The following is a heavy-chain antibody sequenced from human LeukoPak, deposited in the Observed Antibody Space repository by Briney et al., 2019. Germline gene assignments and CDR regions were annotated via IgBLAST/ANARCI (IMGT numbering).Heavy chain of an antibody. CDR1: GFTFSNYW. J-gene: IGHJ4*02. CDR3: ARTPHSGSYRVDY. V-gene: IGHV3-74*01. D-gene: IGHD1-26*01. CDR2: ISSDGTRT. Sequence: GGSLRLSCVASGFTFSNYWMHWVRHAPGKGLVWVSRISSDGTRTDYADSVKGRFTVSRDNAKNTLYLQMNSLRAEDTAVYYCARTPHSGSYRVDYWGQGTLVTVSS.